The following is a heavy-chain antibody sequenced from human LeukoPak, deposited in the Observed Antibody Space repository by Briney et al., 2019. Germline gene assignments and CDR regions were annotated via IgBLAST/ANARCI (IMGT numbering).Heavy chain of an antibody. J-gene: IGHJ6*02. D-gene: IGHD3-22*01. Sequence: SETLSLTCTVSGGSISSYYWTWIRQPAGKGLEWIGFIYSSGSTNYNPSLKSRVTMSVDTSKNQFSLNLRSVTAADTAIYYCARDRVDSSGYYYYYGIDVWGQGTAVTVSS. CDR3: ARDRVDSSGYYYYYGIDV. CDR1: GGSISSYY. V-gene: IGHV4-4*07. CDR2: IYSSGST.